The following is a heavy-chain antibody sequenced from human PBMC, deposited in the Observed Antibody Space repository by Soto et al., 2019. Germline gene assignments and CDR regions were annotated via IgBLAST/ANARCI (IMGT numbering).Heavy chain of an antibody. V-gene: IGHV3-20*01. J-gene: IGHJ4*02. CDR2: INWNGGST. D-gene: IGHD3-9*01. Sequence: EVQLVESGGGVVRPGGSLRLSCAASGFPFADYGMSWVRQAPGKGLEWVSGINWNGGSTGYADSVKGRFTISRDNAKNALYLQMNSLRAEDTALYHCARGGGYYDILTGYYTGGYYYVDYWGQGTLVTVSS. CDR1: GFPFADYG. CDR3: ARGGGYYDILTGYYTGGYYYVDY.